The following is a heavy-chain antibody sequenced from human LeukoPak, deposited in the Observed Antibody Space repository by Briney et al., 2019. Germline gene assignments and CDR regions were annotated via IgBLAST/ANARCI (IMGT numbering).Heavy chain of an antibody. V-gene: IGHV3-30*02. CDR3: AKDLNPREAGATIDY. D-gene: IGHD1-26*01. CDR1: GLTLSSYG. Sequence: GGSLRLSCTASGLTLSSYGMHWVRQAPGKGLEWVTVIWHDGSNKYYADFVKGRFTISRDNSKNTLYLQMNSLRAEDTAVYHCAKDLNPREAGATIDYWGQGTLVTVSS. J-gene: IGHJ4*02. CDR2: IWHDGSNK.